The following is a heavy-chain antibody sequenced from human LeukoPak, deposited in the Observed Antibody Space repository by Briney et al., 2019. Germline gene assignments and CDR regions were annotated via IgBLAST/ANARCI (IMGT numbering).Heavy chain of an antibody. D-gene: IGHD2-15*01. CDR3: ARGYCSGGSCYIFDY. V-gene: IGHV4-4*07. Sequence: SETLSLTCTVSGGSISGYYWSWIRQPAGKGLEWIGRIYTSGSTNYTPSLKSRVTMSVDTSKNQFSLKLTSVTAADTAVYYCARGYCSGGSCYIFDYWGQGSLVTVSS. CDR2: IYTSGST. J-gene: IGHJ4*02. CDR1: GGSISGYY.